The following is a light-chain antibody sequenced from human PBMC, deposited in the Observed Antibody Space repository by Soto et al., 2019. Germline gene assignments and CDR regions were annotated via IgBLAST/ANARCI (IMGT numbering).Light chain of an antibody. CDR3: QQRYSTPCT. CDR1: QSISTY. Sequence: DIQMTQSPSSLSASVGDRVTISCRASQSISTYLNWDQQKPGKAPKFLIYSASSLQSGVPSSFSGSGSGTDFTLTISSLQAQDFATYYCQQRYSTPCTLGPGTKLEIK. J-gene: IGKJ2*02. V-gene: IGKV1-39*01. CDR2: SAS.